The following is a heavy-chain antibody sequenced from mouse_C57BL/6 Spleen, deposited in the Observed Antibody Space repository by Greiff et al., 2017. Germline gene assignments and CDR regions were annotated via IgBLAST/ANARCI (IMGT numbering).Heavy chain of an antibody. CDR2: INPSSGYT. V-gene: IGHV1-4*01. CDR1: GYTFTSYT. J-gene: IGHJ3*01. Sequence: QVQLQQSGAELARPGASVKMSCKASGYTFTSYTMHWVKQRPGQGLEWIGYINPSSGYTKYNQKFKDKATLTADKSSSTAYMQLSSLTSEDSAVYYCARGPPVWAWFAYWGQGTLVTVSA. D-gene: IGHD4-1*01. CDR3: ARGPPVWAWFAY.